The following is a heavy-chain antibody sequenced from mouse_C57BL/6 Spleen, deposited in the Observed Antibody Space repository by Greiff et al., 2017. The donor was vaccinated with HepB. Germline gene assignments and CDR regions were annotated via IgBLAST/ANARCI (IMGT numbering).Heavy chain of an antibody. CDR3: ANYGSSFYAMGY. Sequence: QVQLQQPGAELVKPGASVKLSCKASGYTFTSYWMHWVKQRPGQGLEWIGMIHPNSGSTNYNEKFKSKATLTVDKSSSTAYMQLSSLTSEDSAVYYCANYGSSFYAMGYWGQGTSVTVSS. CDR1: GYTFTSYW. V-gene: IGHV1-64*01. J-gene: IGHJ4*01. D-gene: IGHD1-1*01. CDR2: IHPNSGST.